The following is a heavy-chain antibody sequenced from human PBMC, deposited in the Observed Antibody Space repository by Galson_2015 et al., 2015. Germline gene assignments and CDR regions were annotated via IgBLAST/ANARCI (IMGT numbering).Heavy chain of an antibody. J-gene: IGHJ6*02. V-gene: IGHV3-49*03. Sequence: SLRLSCAASGFTLGDYAMVWFRQAPGEGLEWVGFIRGKLYGGTTEYAAPVKGRFTISRDDFKSIAYLQMNSLKTEDTAIYYCTRDLPGTGTTYRGGDSYDYGMDVWGQGTSVTVSS. CDR1: GFTLGDYA. D-gene: IGHD4-17*01. CDR2: IRGKLYGGTT. CDR3: TRDLPGTGTTYRGGDSYDYGMDV.